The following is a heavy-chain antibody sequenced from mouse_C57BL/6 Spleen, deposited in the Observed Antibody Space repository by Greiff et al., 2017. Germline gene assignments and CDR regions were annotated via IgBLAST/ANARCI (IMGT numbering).Heavy chain of an antibody. V-gene: IGHV1-53*01. CDR2: FNPSNGGT. J-gene: IGHJ4*01. Sequence: QVQLQQPGTELVKPGASVKLSCKASGYTFTSYWMHWVKQRPGQGLEWIGNFNPSNGGTNYNEKFKSKATLTVDKSSSTAYMQLSSLTSEDSAVYYCARGFITTVVATNYYAMDYWRQGTSVTVSS. D-gene: IGHD1-1*01. CDR3: ARGFITTVVATNYYAMDY. CDR1: GYTFTSYW.